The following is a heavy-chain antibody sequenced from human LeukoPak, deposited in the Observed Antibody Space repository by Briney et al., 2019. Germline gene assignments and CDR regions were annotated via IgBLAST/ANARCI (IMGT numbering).Heavy chain of an antibody. CDR1: GDSVSSNSAA. D-gene: IGHD4-23*01. CDR2: TYYRFKWYN. J-gene: IGHJ4*02. Sequence: SQTLSLTCAISGDSVSSNSAAWNWIRQSPSRGLEWLGRTYYRFKWYNDYAVSVKSRITINPDTSKNQFSLQLNSVTPEDTAVYYCTREVAYGGNPGLDYWGQGTLVTVSS. V-gene: IGHV6-1*01. CDR3: TREVAYGGNPGLDY.